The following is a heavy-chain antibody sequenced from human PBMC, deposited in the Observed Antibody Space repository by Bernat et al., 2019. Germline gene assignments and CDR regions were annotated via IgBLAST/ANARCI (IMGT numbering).Heavy chain of an antibody. J-gene: IGHJ6*02. D-gene: IGHD2-15*01. CDR1: GYTFTSYG. Sequence: QVQLVQSGAEVKKPGASVKVSCKASGYTFTSYGISWVRQAPGQGLEGMGWISAYNGNTNYAQKLQGRVTMTTDTSTSTAYMELRSLRSDDTAVYYCARVGYCSGGSCYPHYYYGMDVWGQGTTVTVSS. CDR2: ISAYNGNT. CDR3: ARVGYCSGGSCYPHYYYGMDV. V-gene: IGHV1-18*01.